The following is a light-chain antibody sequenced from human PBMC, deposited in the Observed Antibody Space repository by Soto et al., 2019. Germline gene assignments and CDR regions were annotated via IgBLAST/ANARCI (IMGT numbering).Light chain of an antibody. CDR2: AAS. CDR1: QGISNW. V-gene: IGKV1-12*01. J-gene: IGKJ2*01. Sequence: DIQMTQSPSSVSASVGDRVTITWRASQGISNWLAWYQQKPGQAPKLLIYAASSLHSGVPSRFSGSGSGTDFTLTISSLQPEDFATYFCQQSNSFPHTFGRGTKLEI. CDR3: QQSNSFPHT.